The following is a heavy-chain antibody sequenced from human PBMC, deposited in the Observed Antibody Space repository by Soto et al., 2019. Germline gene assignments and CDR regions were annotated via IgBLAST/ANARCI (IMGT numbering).Heavy chain of an antibody. J-gene: IGHJ4*02. CDR2: IYYSGST. CDR3: ARTYYGDYDAPYFDY. D-gene: IGHD4-17*01. V-gene: IGHV4-31*03. CDR1: GGSISSGGYY. Sequence: PSETLSLTCTVSGGSISSGGYYWSWIRQHPGKGLEWIGYIYYSGSTYYNPSLKSRVTISVDTSKNQFSLKLSSVTAADTAVYYCARTYYGDYDAPYFDYWGQGTLLTVYS.